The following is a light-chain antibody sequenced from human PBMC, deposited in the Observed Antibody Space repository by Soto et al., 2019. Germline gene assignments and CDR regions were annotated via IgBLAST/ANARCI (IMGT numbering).Light chain of an antibody. CDR1: QDINNY. CDR2: DAS. Sequence: DIQMTQSPSSLSASVGDRVTITCQASQDINNYLNWFQQKPGQAPKLLIYDASNLQTGVPSRFSGSGSGTDFTFTISSLQPEDFVVYYCQQYNNWVTFGGGTKVDLK. V-gene: IGKV1-33*01. CDR3: QQYNNWVT. J-gene: IGKJ4*01.